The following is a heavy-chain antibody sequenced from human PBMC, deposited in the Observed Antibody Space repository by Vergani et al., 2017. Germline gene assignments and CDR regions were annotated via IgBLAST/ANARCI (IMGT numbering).Heavy chain of an antibody. J-gene: IGHJ4*02. CDR2: IISSSSYL. D-gene: IGHD1-1*01. Sequence: EVQLVQSGGGLVKPGGSLRLSCAASGFTFSSYTMNWVRQAPGKGLEWVSSIISSSSYLYYADSVKGRFTISRDNAKNSLYLQMNSLRAEDTAVYYCAGGVENWNDEGWYFDYWGQGTLVTVSS. V-gene: IGHV3-21*01. CDR1: GFTFSSYT. CDR3: AGGVENWNDEGWYFDY.